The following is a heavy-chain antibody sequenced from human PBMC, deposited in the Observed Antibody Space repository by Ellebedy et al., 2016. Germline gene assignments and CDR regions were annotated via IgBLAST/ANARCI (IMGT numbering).Heavy chain of an antibody. CDR1: GGSISSSSYY. J-gene: IGHJ5*02. V-gene: IGHV4-39*07. D-gene: IGHD3-10*01. CDR2: INHSGST. CDR3: ARGRGELRFDP. Sequence: SETLSLXXTVSGGSISSSSYYWGWIRQPPGKGLEWIGEINHSGSTNYNPSLKSRVTISVDTSKNQFSLKLSSVTAADTAVYYCARGRGELRFDPWGQGTLVTVSS.